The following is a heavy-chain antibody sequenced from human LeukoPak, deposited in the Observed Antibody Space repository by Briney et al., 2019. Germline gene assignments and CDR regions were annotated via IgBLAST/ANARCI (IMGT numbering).Heavy chain of an antibody. V-gene: IGHV3-30*04. CDR3: ASPAPEGRGVLDAFDI. D-gene: IGHD3-10*01. Sequence: GGSLRLSCAASGFTFSRYAMHWVRQAPGKGLEWVAVISYDGSNKYYADSVKGRFTISRDNSKNTLYLQMNSLRAEDTAVYYCASPAPEGRGVLDAFDIWGQGTMVTVSS. CDR2: ISYDGSNK. J-gene: IGHJ3*02. CDR1: GFTFSRYA.